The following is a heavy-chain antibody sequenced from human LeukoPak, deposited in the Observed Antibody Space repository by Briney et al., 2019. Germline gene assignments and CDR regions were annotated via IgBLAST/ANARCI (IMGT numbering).Heavy chain of an antibody. J-gene: IGHJ1*01. CDR3: YGANAEH. CDR1: GFSVSSDY. V-gene: IGHV3-66*01. D-gene: IGHD4-23*01. CDR2: LYSGGTT. Sequence: GGSLRLSCAATGFSVSSDYMSWVRQAPGKGLQWVSVLYSGGTTYYADSVKGRFTISRDNSKNTLYLQMNSLRAEDTAVYYCYGANAEHWGQGTLVTVSS.